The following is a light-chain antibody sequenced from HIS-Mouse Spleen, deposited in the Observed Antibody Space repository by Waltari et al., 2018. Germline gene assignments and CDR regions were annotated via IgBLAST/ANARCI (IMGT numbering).Light chain of an antibody. CDR3: CSYAGSV. Sequence: QSALTQPASVSGSPGQSITISCTGPSSDVGSYNLVSWYQQHPGKAPKLMIYEGSKRPSGVSNRFSGSKSGNTASLTISGLQAEDEADYYCCSYAGSVFGGGTKLTVL. CDR2: EGS. J-gene: IGLJ2*01. CDR1: SSDVGSYNL. V-gene: IGLV2-23*01.